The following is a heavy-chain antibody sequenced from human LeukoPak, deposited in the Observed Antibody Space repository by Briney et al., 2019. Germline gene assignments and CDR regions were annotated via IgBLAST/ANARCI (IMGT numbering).Heavy chain of an antibody. J-gene: IGHJ4*02. V-gene: IGHV3-7*01. D-gene: IGHD5-12*01. Sequence: GGSLRLSCAASGFTFNSYWMSWVRQAPGKGLQSVAYISQDVSHKYYVDSVKGRFTISRDNAKNSLHLEMSSLRAEDTALYYCARVGYNGWNFENWGQGTLVTVSS. CDR2: ISQDVSHK. CDR1: GFTFNSYW. CDR3: ARVGYNGWNFEN.